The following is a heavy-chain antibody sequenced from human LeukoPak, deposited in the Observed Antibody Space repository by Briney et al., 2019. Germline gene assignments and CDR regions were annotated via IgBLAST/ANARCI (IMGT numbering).Heavy chain of an antibody. J-gene: IGHJ5*02. Sequence: SETLSLTCAVYGGSFSGYYWSWIRQPPGKGLEWIGEINHSGSTNYKSSLKSRVTISVDTSKNQVSLKVSSVTAADTAVYYCARSPRYYYDSGGYPHCWFDPWGQGTLVTVSS. V-gene: IGHV4-34*01. CDR2: INHSGST. CDR3: ARSPRYYYDSGGYPHCWFDP. CDR1: GGSFSGYY. D-gene: IGHD3-22*01.